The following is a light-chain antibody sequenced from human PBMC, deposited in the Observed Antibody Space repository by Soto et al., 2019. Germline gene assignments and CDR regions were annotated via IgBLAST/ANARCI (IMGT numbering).Light chain of an antibody. Sequence: EIQLTQSPSSLSASVGDSVTITRRASEDIRSWLGWYQQKPGEAPKLLIFAASSLQSGVPSRFSGSGFGTHFTLTITDLQPEDFATYYCQQANNFPPWTFGQGTKVEVK. CDR2: AAS. V-gene: IGKV1-12*01. CDR1: EDIRSW. J-gene: IGKJ1*01. CDR3: QQANNFPPWT.